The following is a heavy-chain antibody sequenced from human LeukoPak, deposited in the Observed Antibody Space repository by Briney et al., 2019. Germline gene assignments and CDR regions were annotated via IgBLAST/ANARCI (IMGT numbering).Heavy chain of an antibody. CDR3: AKVPHNSWGLFDS. CDR2: IIPIFGTA. V-gene: IGHV1-69*13. Sequence: SVKVSCKASGGTFSSYAISWVRQAPGQGLEWMGGIIPIFGTANYAQKFQGRVTITADESTSTAYMELSSLRSEDTAVYYCAKVPHNSWGLFDSWGQGTLVTVSS. J-gene: IGHJ4*02. D-gene: IGHD2/OR15-2a*01. CDR1: GGTFSSYA.